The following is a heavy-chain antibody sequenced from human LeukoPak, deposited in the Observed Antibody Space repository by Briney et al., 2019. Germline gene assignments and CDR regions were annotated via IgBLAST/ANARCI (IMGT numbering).Heavy chain of an antibody. CDR3: ARWAIAAAGATYYYYGMDV. CDR2: ISGSGGST. D-gene: IGHD6-13*01. Sequence: GGSLRLSCAASGFTFSSYAMSWVRQAPGKGLEWVSAISGSGGSTYYADSVKGRFTISRDNSKNTLYLQMNSLRAEDTAVYYCARWAIAAAGATYYYYGMDVWGQGTTVTVSS. CDR1: GFTFSSYA. J-gene: IGHJ6*02. V-gene: IGHV3-23*01.